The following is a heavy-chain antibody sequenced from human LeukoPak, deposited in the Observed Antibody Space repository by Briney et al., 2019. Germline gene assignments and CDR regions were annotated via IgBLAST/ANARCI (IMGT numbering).Heavy chain of an antibody. Sequence: ASVKVSCKASGYTFTGYYMYWVRKAPGQGLEWVGWINPNSGGTNYAQKLQGRVTMTSDASISTAYMELSSLRSADTAVYYCASRPDQHLLYYFDYWGQGALVTVSS. D-gene: IGHD2-15*01. CDR3: ASRPDQHLLYYFDY. CDR2: INPNSGGT. V-gene: IGHV1-2*02. CDR1: GYTFTGYY. J-gene: IGHJ4*02.